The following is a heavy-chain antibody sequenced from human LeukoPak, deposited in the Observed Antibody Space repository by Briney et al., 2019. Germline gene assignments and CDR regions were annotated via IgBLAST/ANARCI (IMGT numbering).Heavy chain of an antibody. V-gene: IGHV4-34*01. CDR2: INHSGST. CDR3: VKGGNAFDI. D-gene: IGHD1-14*01. CDR1: GGSFSGYY. Sequence: SETLSLTCAVYGGSFSGYYWSWIRQPPGKGLEWIGEINHSGSTNYNPSLKSRVTISVDTSKNQFSLKLSSVTAADTAVYYCVKGGNAFDIWGQGTMVTVSS. J-gene: IGHJ3*02.